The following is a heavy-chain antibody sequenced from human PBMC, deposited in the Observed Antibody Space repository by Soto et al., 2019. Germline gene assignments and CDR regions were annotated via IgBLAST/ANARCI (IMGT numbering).Heavy chain of an antibody. Sequence: EVQMVESGGGLVKPGGSLRLSCAVSGFSFRDAWMNWVRQAPGKGLEWVGRIKSRAAGGAIDDAAPVKGRFTISRDDSEDTLYLQINSLKTEDTAMYYCTTDGSFGGVVVAFHLWGQGTMLSVSS. CDR3: TTDGSFGGVVVAFHL. J-gene: IGHJ3*01. CDR1: GFSFRDAW. D-gene: IGHD3-10*01. CDR2: IKSRAAGGAI. V-gene: IGHV3-15*07.